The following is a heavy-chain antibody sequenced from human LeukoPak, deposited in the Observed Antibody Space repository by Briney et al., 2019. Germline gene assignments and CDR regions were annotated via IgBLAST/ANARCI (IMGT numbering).Heavy chain of an antibody. CDR1: GFTFTDYS. J-gene: IGHJ6*02. CDR2: ISPNSGDV. CDR3: ARVGAVAGTYYYYYYGMDV. Sequence: GASVKVSCKASGFTFTDYSMHWVRQAPGQGLEWMGWISPNSGDVKYAQKFQGRVTMTRDTSISTAYMELSRLRSDDTAVYYCARVGAVAGTYYYYYYGMDVWGQGTTVTVSS. V-gene: IGHV1-2*02. D-gene: IGHD6-19*01.